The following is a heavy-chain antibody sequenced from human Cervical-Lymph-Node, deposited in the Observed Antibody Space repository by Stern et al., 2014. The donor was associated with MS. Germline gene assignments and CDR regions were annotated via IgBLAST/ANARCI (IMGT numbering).Heavy chain of an antibody. Sequence: EVQLLESGGGLVKPGGSLRLSCAASGFTFSSYSMNWVRQAPGKGLEWVASISSGGSYIDYADSLKGRFTISRDNAKNSLYLQMNSLRAEYTAVYYCARGRGGNYRYYFDYWGQGTLVTVSS. J-gene: IGHJ4*02. V-gene: IGHV3-21*01. D-gene: IGHD4-23*01. CDR1: GFTFSSYS. CDR3: ARGRGGNYRYYFDY. CDR2: ISSGGSYI.